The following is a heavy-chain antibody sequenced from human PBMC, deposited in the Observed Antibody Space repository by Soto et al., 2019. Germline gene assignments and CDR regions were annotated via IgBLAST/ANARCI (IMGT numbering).Heavy chain of an antibody. Sequence: PSETLSLTCTVSGGSISSGGYYWSWIRQHPGKGLEWIGYIYYSGSTYYNPSLKSRVTISVDTSKNQFSLKLSSVTAADTAVYYCARLLDYDFWSGSYGPHYYYYMDVWGKGTTVTVSS. D-gene: IGHD3-3*01. CDR3: ARLLDYDFWSGSYGPHYYYYMDV. J-gene: IGHJ6*03. CDR1: GGSISSGGYY. CDR2: IYYSGST. V-gene: IGHV4-31*03.